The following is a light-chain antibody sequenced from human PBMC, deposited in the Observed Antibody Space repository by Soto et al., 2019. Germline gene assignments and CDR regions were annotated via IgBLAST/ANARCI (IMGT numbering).Light chain of an antibody. Sequence: EIVLTQASGTLSLSPGERVTLSCRASQSVSSNYLAWYQQKSGQAPRLLIYRASTRATGIPDKFSGSGSGTDFRLIISRLEPEDSAVYYCQQYAASPHTFGGGTKREIK. CDR3: QQYAASPHT. V-gene: IGKV3-20*01. J-gene: IGKJ4*01. CDR2: RAS. CDR1: QSVSSNY.